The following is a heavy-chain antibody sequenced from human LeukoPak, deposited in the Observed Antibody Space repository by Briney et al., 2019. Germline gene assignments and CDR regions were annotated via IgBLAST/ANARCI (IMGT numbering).Heavy chain of an antibody. CDR1: GGSISSYY. J-gene: IGHJ3*02. CDR3: ARDRGSGWYDAFDI. Sequence: SETLSLTCTVSGGSISSYYWSWIRQPPGKGLEWIGYIYYSGGTNYNPSLKSRVTISVDTSKNQFSLKLSSVTAADTAVYYCARDRGSGWYDAFDIWGQGTMVTVSS. CDR2: IYYSGGT. D-gene: IGHD6-19*01. V-gene: IGHV4-59*01.